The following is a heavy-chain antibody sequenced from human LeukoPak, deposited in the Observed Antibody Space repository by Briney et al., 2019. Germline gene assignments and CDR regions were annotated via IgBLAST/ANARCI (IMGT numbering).Heavy chain of an antibody. V-gene: IGHV4-34*01. J-gene: IGHJ4*02. CDR2: INHSGST. Sequence: PSETLSLTCAVYGGSFSGYYWSWIRQPPGKGLEWIGEINHSGSTNYNPSLKSRVTITVDTSKNQFSLKLSSVTAADTAVYYCARSIAAAVYYFDYWGQGTLVTVSS. CDR3: ARSIAAAVYYFDY. CDR1: GGSFSGYY. D-gene: IGHD6-13*01.